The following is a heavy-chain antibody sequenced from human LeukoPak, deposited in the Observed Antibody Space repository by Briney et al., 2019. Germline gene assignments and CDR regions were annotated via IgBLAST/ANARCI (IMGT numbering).Heavy chain of an antibody. D-gene: IGHD3-3*01. CDR1: GYTFTSYD. Sequence: ASVKVSCKASGYTFTSYDINWVRQATGRGLEWMGWINPNSGNTGYAQKFQGRVTMTRNTSISTAYMELSSLRSEDTAVYYCARGRYYDFWSGYLDYYHYYMDVWGKGTTVTVSS. CDR2: INPNSGNT. V-gene: IGHV1-8*01. J-gene: IGHJ6*03. CDR3: ARGRYYDFWSGYLDYYHYYMDV.